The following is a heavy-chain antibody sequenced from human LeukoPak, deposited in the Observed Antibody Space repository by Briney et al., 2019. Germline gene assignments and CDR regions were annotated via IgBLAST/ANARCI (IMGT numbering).Heavy chain of an antibody. CDR1: GFTFSNYW. CDR3: AKDLHYGSADY. V-gene: IGHV3-74*01. CDR2: INPDGSTT. J-gene: IGHJ4*02. D-gene: IGHD3-10*01. Sequence: GGSLRLSCAASGFTFSNYWMHWVRQDPGKGLVWVSLINPDGSTTNYADSVKGRFTISRDNAKNALYLQMNSLRAEDTAVYYCAKDLHYGSADYWGQGTLVTVSS.